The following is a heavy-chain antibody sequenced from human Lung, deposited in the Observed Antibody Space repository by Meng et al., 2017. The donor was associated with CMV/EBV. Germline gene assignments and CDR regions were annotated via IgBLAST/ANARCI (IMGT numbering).Heavy chain of an antibody. Sequence: QMQLRDSGPALVKPSETLSRTCAVSGDSITNHNWWAWVRQPPGKGLEWIGEIPHRGSSAYNPSLKSRVSMSIDKSKNQFSLKLTSVTAADTAVYHCLRRSGGSVWGQGTLVTVSS. CDR3: LRRSGGSV. J-gene: IGHJ1*01. CDR1: GDSITNHNW. D-gene: IGHD3-10*01. CDR2: IPHRGSS. V-gene: IGHV4-4*02.